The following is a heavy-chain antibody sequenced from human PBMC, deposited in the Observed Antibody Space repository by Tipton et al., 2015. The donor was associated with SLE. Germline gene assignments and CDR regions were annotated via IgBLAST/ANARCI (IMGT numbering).Heavy chain of an antibody. V-gene: IGHV3-9*01. CDR1: GFTFDDYA. Sequence: RSLRLSCAASGFTFDDYAMHWVRQAPGKGLEWVSGISWNSGTIGYADSVKGRFTISRDNAKNSLYLQMNSLRAEDTALYYCAKDILRVGIASVYFDYWGKGTQVTVSS. CDR2: ISWNSGTI. J-gene: IGHJ4*02. CDR3: AKDILRVGIASVYFDY. D-gene: IGHD2-21*01.